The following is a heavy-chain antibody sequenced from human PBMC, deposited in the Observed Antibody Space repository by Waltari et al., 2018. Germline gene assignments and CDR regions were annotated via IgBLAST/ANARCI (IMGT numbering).Heavy chain of an antibody. Sequence: QVQLVQSGAEVKKPGSSVKVSCKASGGTFSSYAISWVRQAPGQGIEWMGGIIPIFGTANYAQKFQGRVTITADESTSTAYMELSSLRSEDTAVYYCARDNYYDSSGYLPYYYYYGMDVWGQGTTVTVSS. CDR1: GGTFSSYA. J-gene: IGHJ6*02. V-gene: IGHV1-69*01. CDR3: ARDNYYDSSGYLPYYYYYGMDV. CDR2: IIPIFGTA. D-gene: IGHD3-22*01.